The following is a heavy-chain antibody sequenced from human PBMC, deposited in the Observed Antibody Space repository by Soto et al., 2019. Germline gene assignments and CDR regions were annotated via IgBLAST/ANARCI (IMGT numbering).Heavy chain of an antibody. J-gene: IGHJ3*02. V-gene: IGHV3-21*01. CDR3: ARGRGDIVVVPALDAFDI. Sequence: EVQLVESGGGLVKPGGSLRLSCAASGFTFSSYSMNWVRQAPGKGLEWVSSISSSSSYIYYSDSVKCRFTISRDNAKNSLYLQMNSLGAEDTAVYYCARGRGDIVVVPALDAFDIWGQGTMVTVSS. D-gene: IGHD2-2*01. CDR1: GFTFSSYS. CDR2: ISSSSSYI.